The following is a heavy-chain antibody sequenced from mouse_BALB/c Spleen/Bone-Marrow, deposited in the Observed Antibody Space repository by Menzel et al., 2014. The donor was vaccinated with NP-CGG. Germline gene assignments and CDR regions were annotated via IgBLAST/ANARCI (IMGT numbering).Heavy chain of an antibody. CDR3: ARDGNYRYAMDY. CDR2: INPSNGRT. D-gene: IGHD2-1*01. CDR1: GFTFTSYW. Sequence: QVELQQPGDELVKPGASVKLSCMASGFTFTSYWIHWVKQRPGQGPEWIGEINPSNGRTNYSEKFKRKATLTEDKSSSTAYMQLSSLTSEDSAVYYCARDGNYRYAMDYWGQGTSVTVSS. J-gene: IGHJ4*01. V-gene: IGHV1S81*02.